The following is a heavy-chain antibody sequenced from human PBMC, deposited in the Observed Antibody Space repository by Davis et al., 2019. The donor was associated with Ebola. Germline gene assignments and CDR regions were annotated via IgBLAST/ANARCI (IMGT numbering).Heavy chain of an antibody. J-gene: IGHJ6*02. CDR2: IKHTGDM. V-gene: IGHV4-34*01. Sequence: WVRQPPGKGLEWIGEIKHTGDMKFNPSLKSRVTMSVDTSKNQFSLKLRSVTAADTAVYYCASTFYKGIVVSPEDGMDVWGPGTTVIVSS. D-gene: IGHD2-2*01. CDR3: ASTFYKGIVVSPEDGMDV.